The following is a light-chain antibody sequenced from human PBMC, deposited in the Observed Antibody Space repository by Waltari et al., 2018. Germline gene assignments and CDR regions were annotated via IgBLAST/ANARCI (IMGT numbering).Light chain of an antibody. CDR3: QQYDNWLGT. CDR1: QSIRSN. J-gene: IGKJ1*01. Sequence: EIVMTQSPATLSVFPGERANLSCRASQSIRSNLALYQHKPGQAPRLLIYGASTRATGIPARFSGSGSGTEFTLTISSLQSEDFAVYFCQQYDNWLGTFGQGTKVEIK. V-gene: IGKV3-15*01. CDR2: GAS.